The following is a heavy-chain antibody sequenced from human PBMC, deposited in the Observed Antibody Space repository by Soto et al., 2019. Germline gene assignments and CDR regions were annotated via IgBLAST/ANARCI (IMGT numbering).Heavy chain of an antibody. CDR1: GSTFSNYT. CDR3: ARVAEMGTVTKGFYYYMDV. V-gene: IGHV1-69*02. CDR2: IIPILGVA. D-gene: IGHD4-17*01. J-gene: IGHJ6*03. Sequence: QVQLVQSGAEVKKPGSSVKVSCKASGSTFSNYTISWVRQAPGQGLEWMGRIIPILGVANYAQKFQGRVTITADTSTSAVDVEMSSLRSEDTALYYCARVAEMGTVTKGFYYYMDVWGEGTTVTVSS.